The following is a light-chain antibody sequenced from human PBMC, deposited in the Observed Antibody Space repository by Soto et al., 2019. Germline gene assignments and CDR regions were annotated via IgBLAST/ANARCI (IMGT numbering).Light chain of an antibody. V-gene: IGKV3-20*01. CDR2: GTS. CDR1: QRMSSNY. CDR3: QQYGTLPPRYT. Sequence: LVLTKSPGTLSLSPGERATLSCRASQRMSSNYLAWYQQKPGQAPRLLIYGTSSRATGIADRFSGSGSGTDFTLTISRLEPEDCAVYYCQQYGTLPPRYTFGQGTKLEIK. J-gene: IGKJ2*01.